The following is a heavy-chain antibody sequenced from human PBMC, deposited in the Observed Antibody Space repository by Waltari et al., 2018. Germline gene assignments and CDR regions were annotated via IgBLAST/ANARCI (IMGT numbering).Heavy chain of an antibody. Sequence: QVQLVQSGAEVKKPGSSVKVSCKASGGTFSSYAISWVRQAPGQGIEWMGGIIPIFGTANYAQKFQGRVTITADESTSTAYMELSSLRSEDTAVYYCARDRSSPLGGLIVVPAAMGGNWFDPWGQGTLVTVSS. D-gene: IGHD2-2*01. CDR3: ARDRSSPLGGLIVVPAAMGGNWFDP. V-gene: IGHV1-69*01. CDR2: IIPIFGTA. J-gene: IGHJ5*02. CDR1: GGTFSSYA.